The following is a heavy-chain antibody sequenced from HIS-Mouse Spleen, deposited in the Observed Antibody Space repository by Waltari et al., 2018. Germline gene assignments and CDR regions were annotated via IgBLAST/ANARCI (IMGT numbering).Heavy chain of an antibody. V-gene: IGHV4-59*01. CDR3: ARAASYGDYFDY. Sequence: QVQLQESGPGLVKPSETLSLTCTVSGGSISSSYWSWLRQPPGKGLEWIGYIYYSGSTNYNPSLKSRVTISVDTSKNQFSLKLSSVTAADTAVYYCARAASYGDYFDYWGQGTLVTVSS. D-gene: IGHD4-17*01. CDR1: GGSISSSY. J-gene: IGHJ4*02. CDR2: IYYSGST.